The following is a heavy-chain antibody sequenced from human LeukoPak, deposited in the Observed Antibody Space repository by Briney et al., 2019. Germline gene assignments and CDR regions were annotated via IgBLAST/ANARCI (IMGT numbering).Heavy chain of an antibody. D-gene: IGHD3-22*01. CDR3: ARHYYDSSGYYKGDY. Sequence: GGSLRLSCAASGFTFSSYAMNWVRQAPGRGLGWFSHISNGDDSIYYADSVKGRFTISRDNARNSLYLQMNSLRAEDTAVYYCARHYYDSSGYYKGDYWGQGTLVTVSS. V-gene: IGHV3-48*03. CDR1: GFTFSSYA. CDR2: ISNGDDSI. J-gene: IGHJ4*02.